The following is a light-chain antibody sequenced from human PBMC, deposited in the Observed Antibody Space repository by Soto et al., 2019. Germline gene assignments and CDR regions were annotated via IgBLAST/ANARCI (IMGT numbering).Light chain of an antibody. J-gene: IGKJ2*01. CDR3: QHSDNWPPYT. CDR1: QSISNN. V-gene: IGKV3-15*01. CDR2: DAS. Sequence: EVVMTQSPATLSVSPGERATLSCRASQSISNNLAWYHQKPGQAPRLLIYDASTRATGIPARFSGSGSGTDFTLTISSLQSEDFAVYYCQHSDNWPPYTFGQGTKLEIK.